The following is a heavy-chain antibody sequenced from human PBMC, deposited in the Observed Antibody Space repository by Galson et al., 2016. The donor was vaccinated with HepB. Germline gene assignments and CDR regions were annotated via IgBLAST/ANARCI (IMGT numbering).Heavy chain of an antibody. J-gene: IGHJ5*01. CDR3: SRDRGYYDSSGYLNWFDY. CDR1: GFTVSSNY. V-gene: IGHV3-66*01. D-gene: IGHD3-22*01. Sequence: SLRLSCAASGFTVSSNYMSWVRQAPGKGLEWVSVIYSGGSTYYADSVKGRFAISRDNSKNTLYLQMNSQRAEDTAVYYCSRDRGYYDSSGYLNWFDYWGQGRLVTVSS. CDR2: IYSGGST.